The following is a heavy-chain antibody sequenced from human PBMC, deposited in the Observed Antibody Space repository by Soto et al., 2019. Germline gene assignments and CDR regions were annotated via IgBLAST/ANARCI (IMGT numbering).Heavy chain of an antibody. CDR2: IYPGDSDT. J-gene: IGHJ6*02. CDR3: ARQKDSYGNYYYYYGMDV. CDR1: GYSFTSYW. D-gene: IGHD5-18*01. V-gene: IGHV5-51*01. Sequence: GESLKISCQGSGYSFTSYWIGWVRQMPGKGLEWMGIIYPGDSDTRYSPSFQGQVTISADKSISTAYLQWSSLKASDTAMYYCARQKDSYGNYYYYYGMDVWGQGTTVTVSS.